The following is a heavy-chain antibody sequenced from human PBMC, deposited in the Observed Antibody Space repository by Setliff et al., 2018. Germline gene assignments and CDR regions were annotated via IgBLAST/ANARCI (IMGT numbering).Heavy chain of an antibody. CDR2: IVPVLNTV. CDR1: EGTFSSSS. V-gene: IGHV1-69*13. CDR3: VREGYSEYFQD. D-gene: IGHD1-1*01. J-gene: IGHJ1*01. Sequence: GASVKVSCKTSEGTFSSSSINWVRQAPGLGLEWMGAIVPVLNTVHYAPNFQGRVTITADDSTTTVHMELSSLTSADTAVYYCVREGYSEYFQDWGRGTLVTVSS.